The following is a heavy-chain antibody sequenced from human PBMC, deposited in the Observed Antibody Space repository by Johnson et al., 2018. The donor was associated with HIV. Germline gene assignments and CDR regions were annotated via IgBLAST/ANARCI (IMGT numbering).Heavy chain of an antibody. V-gene: IGHV3-53*01. CDR2: IYSGGNT. Sequence: VQLVESGGGLIQPGGSLRLSCAASGFTVSSNYMSWVRQAPGKGLEWVSVIYSGGNTYYADSVKGRFTISRDNSKNTLYLQMNSLRAEDTAVYYWAKFGAQWLVQYAVDIWGQGTMVTVSS. CDR1: GFTVSSNY. J-gene: IGHJ3*02. D-gene: IGHD6-19*01. CDR3: AKFGAQWLVQYAVDI.